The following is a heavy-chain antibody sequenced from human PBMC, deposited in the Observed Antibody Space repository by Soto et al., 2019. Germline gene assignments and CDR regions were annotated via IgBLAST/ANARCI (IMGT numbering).Heavy chain of an antibody. CDR3: ARRWGTSFDF. Sequence: QVQLQESGPGLVKPSETLSLTCTVSGGSISSYYWSWIRQPPGKGLEWIGYIYYSGSTNYNPSLKHRVTISVDTSKNQFSLKLSSVTAADTAVYYCARRWGTSFDFWGQGTLVTVSS. D-gene: IGHD7-27*01. J-gene: IGHJ4*02. CDR2: IYYSGST. CDR1: GGSISSYY. V-gene: IGHV4-59*01.